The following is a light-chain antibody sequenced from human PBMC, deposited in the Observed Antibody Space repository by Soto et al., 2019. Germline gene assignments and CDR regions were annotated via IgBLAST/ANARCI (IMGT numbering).Light chain of an antibody. J-gene: IGKJ5*01. Sequence: MTQSPATLSLAPGVIATLSCRAIQSVGVNLAWYQQKHGQAPRLLLYAASTRATAIPARFSGSGSGTEFTLTISSLQPEDFATYYCQKLNSYPINFGQGTRLEIK. CDR3: QKLNSYPIN. CDR2: AAS. CDR1: QSVGVN. V-gene: IGKV3-15*01.